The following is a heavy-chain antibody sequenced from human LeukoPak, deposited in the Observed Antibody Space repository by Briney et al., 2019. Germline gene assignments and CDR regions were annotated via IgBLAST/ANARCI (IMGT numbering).Heavy chain of an antibody. V-gene: IGHV4-59*01. J-gene: IGHJ4*02. CDR2: IYYSGST. CDR1: GGSISSYY. CDR3: ARASFGDFWSGFDY. Sequence: SQTLSLTCTVSGGSISSYYWSCIRQPPGKGLEWIGYIYYSGSTNYNPSLKSRVTISVDTSKNQYSLKLSSVTAADTAVYYCARASFGDFWSGFDYWGQGTLVTVSS. D-gene: IGHD3-3*01.